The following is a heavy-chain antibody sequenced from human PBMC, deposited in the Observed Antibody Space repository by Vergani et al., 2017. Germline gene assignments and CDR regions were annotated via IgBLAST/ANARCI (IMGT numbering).Heavy chain of an antibody. V-gene: IGHV4-61*02. CDR1: GGSISSGSYY. CDR3: ATQNSSSYYFDY. CDR2: IYTSGST. Sequence: QVQLQESGPGLVKPSQTLSLTCTVSGGSISSGSYYWSWIRQPAGKGLEWIGRIYTSGSTNYNPSLKSRVTISVDTSKNQFSLNLSSVTAADTAVYYCATQNSSSYYFDYWGQGTLVTVSS. J-gene: IGHJ4*02. D-gene: IGHD6-13*01.